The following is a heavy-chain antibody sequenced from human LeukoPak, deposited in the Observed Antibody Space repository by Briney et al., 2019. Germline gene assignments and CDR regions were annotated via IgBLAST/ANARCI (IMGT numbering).Heavy chain of an antibody. J-gene: IGHJ6*02. CDR2: ISSDGNNK. Sequence: TGRSLRLSCAASGFTFSTYAMHWVRQAPGKGLEWVAVISSDGNNKYYADSVKGRFTFSRDNSKKTLFLQMNSLRAEDTAVYYCAKSGMIRGAMDVWGQGTTVTVSS. D-gene: IGHD3-10*01. CDR1: GFTFSTYA. CDR3: AKSGMIRGAMDV. V-gene: IGHV3-30-3*02.